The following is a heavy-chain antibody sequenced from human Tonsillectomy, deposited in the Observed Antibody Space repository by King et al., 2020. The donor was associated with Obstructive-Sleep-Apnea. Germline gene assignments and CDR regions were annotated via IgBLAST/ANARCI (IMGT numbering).Heavy chain of an antibody. CDR3: ARMRGDCCWDVNSYAMDV. V-gene: IGHV3-23*04. Sequence: DVQLVESGGGSVQPGGSLRLSCAASGSIFRNSAMSWVRQAPGKGLEWVATISASGDNGYYADSAKGRFTISRDRSKNTLYLQMNSLRAEDTAEYYCARMRGDCCWDVNSYAMDVWGQGTTVTVS. D-gene: IGHD2-21*02. CDR1: GSIFRNSA. CDR2: ISASGDNG. J-gene: IGHJ6*02.